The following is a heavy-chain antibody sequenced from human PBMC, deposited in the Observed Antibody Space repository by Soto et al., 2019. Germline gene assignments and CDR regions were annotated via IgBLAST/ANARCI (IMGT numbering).Heavy chain of an antibody. CDR2: IYYSGST. Sequence: SETLSLTCTVSGGSISSGGYYWSWIRQHPGKGLEWVGYIYYSGSTYYNPSLKSRVTISVDTSKNQFSLKLSSVTAADTAVYYCAREGSAVPSYYYMDVWGKGTTVAVSS. CDR1: GGSISSGGYY. J-gene: IGHJ6*03. D-gene: IGHD6-19*01. CDR3: AREGSAVPSYYYMDV. V-gene: IGHV4-31*03.